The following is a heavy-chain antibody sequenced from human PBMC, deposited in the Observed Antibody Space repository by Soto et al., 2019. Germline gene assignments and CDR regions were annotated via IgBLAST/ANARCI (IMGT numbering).Heavy chain of an antibody. CDR3: ARPDHYYYYGMDV. V-gene: IGHV5-51*01. CDR2: IYPGDSDT. Sequence: ESLKISCKGSGYSFTSYWIGCVRQLPGKGLEWMGIIYPGDSDTRYSPSFQGQVTISADKSISTAYLQWSSLKASDTAMYYCARPDHYYYYGMDVWGQGTTVTVSS. J-gene: IGHJ6*02. CDR1: GYSFTSYW.